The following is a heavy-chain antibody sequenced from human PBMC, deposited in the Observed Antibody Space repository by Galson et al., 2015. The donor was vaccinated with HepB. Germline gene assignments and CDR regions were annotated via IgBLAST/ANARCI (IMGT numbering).Heavy chain of an antibody. V-gene: IGHV3-30*06. D-gene: IGHD2-21*02. Sequence: SLRLSCAASGFAFGAYAMHWVRQTPVKGLECVAYVSHDETKKHYAGSVRGRFTVSRDNSKDTLFLQMNSLRSDDTALYYCATVGWVMTPGFDVWGRGAMVTVSS. CDR1: GFAFGAYA. CDR2: VSHDETKK. J-gene: IGHJ3*01. CDR3: ATVGWVMTPGFDV.